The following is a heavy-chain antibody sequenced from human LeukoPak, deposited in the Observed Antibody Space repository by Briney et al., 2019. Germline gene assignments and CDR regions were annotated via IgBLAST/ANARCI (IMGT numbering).Heavy chain of an antibody. CDR3: AKATDYGGNVHFDC. CDR1: GFTFSSYG. V-gene: IGHV3-30*18. J-gene: IGHJ4*02. CDR2: ISYDGSNK. Sequence: PGRSLRLSCAASGFTFSSYGMHWVRQAPGKGVEWVAVISYDGSNKYYADSVKGRLTISRDNAKNSLYLQMNSLRAEDTALYYCAKATDYGGNVHFDCWGQGTLVTVSS. D-gene: IGHD4-23*01.